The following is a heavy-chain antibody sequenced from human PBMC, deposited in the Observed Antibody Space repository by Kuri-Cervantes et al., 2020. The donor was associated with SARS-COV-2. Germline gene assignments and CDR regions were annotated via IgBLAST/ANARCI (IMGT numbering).Heavy chain of an antibody. D-gene: IGHD5-18*01. CDR1: GASISNGSYY. V-gene: IGHV4-61*02. J-gene: IGHJ4*02. Sequence: LRLSCTVSGASISNGSYYWSWIRQPAGKGLERIGRFYTTERINYNPSLKSRVTISVDTSKNQFSLRLTSVTAADTAVYYCARDVVHTYGWRAFDYWGQGSLVTVSS. CDR3: ARDVVHTYGWRAFDY. CDR2: FYTTERI.